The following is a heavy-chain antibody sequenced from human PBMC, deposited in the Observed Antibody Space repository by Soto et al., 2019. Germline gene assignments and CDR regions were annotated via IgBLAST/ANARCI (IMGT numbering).Heavy chain of an antibody. V-gene: IGHV4-4*02. CDR2: IFHSGTI. Sequence: PSETLSLTCFVSGASLSTIHWCSCVRHARGRGLEWIGEIFHSGTINYNPSLKSRLTISLDKSKNQFSLNLTSVTAADSDVYYCARVVVLDAAAAFHSWAYGRLVTXS. CDR3: ARVVVLDAAAAFHS. D-gene: IGHD6-25*01. J-gene: IGHJ5*01. CDR1: GASLSTIHW.